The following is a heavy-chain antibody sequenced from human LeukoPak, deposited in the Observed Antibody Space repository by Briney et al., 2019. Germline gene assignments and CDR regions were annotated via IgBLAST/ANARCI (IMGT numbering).Heavy chain of an antibody. Sequence: PSETLTLTCTVSGGSISSSSYYWGWNRQPPGKGLEWTVSIYYSESTYYNPTLKSRVTISVETSNNQFSLTLGSVSAAQTAVYYWATSVNSYGSKLFYYWGQRTLITVSS. D-gene: IGHD3-16*01. J-gene: IGHJ4*02. CDR3: ATSVNSYGSKLFYY. CDR2: IYYSEST. V-gene: IGHV4-39*01. CDR1: GGSISSSSYY.